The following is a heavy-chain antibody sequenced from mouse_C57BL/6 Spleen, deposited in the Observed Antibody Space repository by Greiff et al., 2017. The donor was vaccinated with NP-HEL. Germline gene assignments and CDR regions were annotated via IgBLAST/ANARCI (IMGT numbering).Heavy chain of an antibody. CDR1: GYTFTSYW. J-gene: IGHJ2*01. D-gene: IGHD4-1*01. CDR3: ARSKLTGSYFDY. V-gene: IGHV1-52*01. Sequence: QVQLKQPGAELVRPGSSVKLSCKASGYTFTSYWMHWVKQRPIQGLEWIGNIDPSDSETHYNQKFKDKATLTVDKSSSTAYMQLSSLTSEDSVVYYCARSKLTGSYFDYWGQGTTLTVSS. CDR2: IDPSDSET.